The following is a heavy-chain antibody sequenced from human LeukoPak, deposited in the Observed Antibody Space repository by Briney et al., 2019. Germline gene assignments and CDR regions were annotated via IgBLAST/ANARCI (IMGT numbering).Heavy chain of an antibody. Sequence: ASVKVSCKVSGYTLTELSMHWLRQAPGKGLEWMGGFDPEDGETIYAQKFQGRVTMTEDTSTDTAYMELSSLRSEDTAVYYCATQGSSSWYFDYWGQGTLVTVSS. CDR2: FDPEDGET. CDR1: GYTLTELS. J-gene: IGHJ4*02. CDR3: ATQGSSSWYFDY. V-gene: IGHV1-24*01. D-gene: IGHD6-13*01.